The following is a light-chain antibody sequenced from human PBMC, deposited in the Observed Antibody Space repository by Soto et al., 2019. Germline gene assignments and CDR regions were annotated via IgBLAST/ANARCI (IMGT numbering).Light chain of an antibody. J-gene: IGLJ3*02. CDR3: GTWDSSLSVAM. CDR2: DTN. V-gene: IGLV1-51*01. Sequence: QSALTQPPSVSAAPGQKVTISCSGSNSNIGNNPVSWYQQLPGRVPKLLIFDTNERPSGIPDRFSGSKSGTSATLGITGLQTGDEADYYCGTWDSSLSVAMFGGGTKLTVL. CDR1: NSNIGNNP.